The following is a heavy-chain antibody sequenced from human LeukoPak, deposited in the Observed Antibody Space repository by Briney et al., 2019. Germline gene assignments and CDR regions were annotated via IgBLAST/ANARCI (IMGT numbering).Heavy chain of an antibody. J-gene: IGHJ4*02. V-gene: IGHV1-2*02. CDR3: ARAQYYYGSGGY. CDR2: INPNSGGT. CDR1: GYIFTGYY. D-gene: IGHD3-10*01. Sequence: GASVKVSCKASGYIFTGYYIHWVRQAPGQGPEWMGWINPNSGGTIYAQKFQGRVTMTRDTSISTAYMELSRPRSDDTAVYYCARAQYYYGSGGYWGQGTLVTVSS.